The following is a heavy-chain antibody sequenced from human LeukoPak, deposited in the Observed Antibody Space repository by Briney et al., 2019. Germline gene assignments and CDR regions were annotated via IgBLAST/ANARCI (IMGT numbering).Heavy chain of an antibody. V-gene: IGHV1-69*13. CDR1: GYTFTSYG. Sequence: SVKVSCKASGYTFTSYGISWVRQAPGQGLEWMGGIIPIFGTANYAQKFQGRVTITADESTSTAYMELSSLRSEDTAVYYCARYGGSYQRYYYYGMDVWGQGTTVTVSS. J-gene: IGHJ6*02. D-gene: IGHD1-26*01. CDR2: IIPIFGTA. CDR3: ARYGGSYQRYYYYGMDV.